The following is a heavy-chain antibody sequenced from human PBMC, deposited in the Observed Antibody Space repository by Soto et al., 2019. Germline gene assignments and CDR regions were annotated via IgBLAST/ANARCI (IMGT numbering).Heavy chain of an antibody. D-gene: IGHD3-9*01. V-gene: IGHV3-33*05. J-gene: IGHJ3*02. CDR1: GFRFASYG. CDR2: IINEGSEK. CDR3: ARNDIGAPNAFDM. Sequence: PGGSLRLSCVATGFRFASYGFHWVRQAPGKGLAWVAVIINEGSEKNHGDSVKDRFTISRDNSKNTLYLQMDSLRAGDTALYYCARNDIGAPNAFDMWGQGTMVTVSS.